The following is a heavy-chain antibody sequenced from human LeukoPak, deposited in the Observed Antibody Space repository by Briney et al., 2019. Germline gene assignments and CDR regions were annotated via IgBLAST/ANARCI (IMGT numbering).Heavy chain of an antibody. CDR3: ARGPSITMVRGGQWYYYMDV. CDR1: GYTFTGYY. V-gene: IGHV1-46*01. J-gene: IGHJ6*03. CDR2: INPSGGST. D-gene: IGHD3-10*01. Sequence: ASVKVSCKASGYTFTGYYMHWVRQAPGQGLEWMGLINPSGGSTNYAQKFQGRVTMTRDTSTSTVYMELSSLRSEVTAVYYCARGPSITMVRGGQWYYYMDVWGKGTTVTISS.